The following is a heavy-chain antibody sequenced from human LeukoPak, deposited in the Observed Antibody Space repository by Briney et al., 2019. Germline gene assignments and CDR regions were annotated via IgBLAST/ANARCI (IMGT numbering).Heavy chain of an antibody. CDR1: GGSISSSSYY. CDR3: ARGWSVSPRFRYGGRFWFDP. D-gene: IGHD3-10*01. J-gene: IGHJ5*02. V-gene: IGHV4-39*07. Sequence: SETLSLTCTVSGGSISSSSYYWSWIRQPPGKGLEWIGEINHSGSTNYNPSLKSRVTISVDTSKNQFSLKLSSVTAADTAVYYCARGWSVSPRFRYGGRFWFDPWGQGTLVTVSS. CDR2: INHSGST.